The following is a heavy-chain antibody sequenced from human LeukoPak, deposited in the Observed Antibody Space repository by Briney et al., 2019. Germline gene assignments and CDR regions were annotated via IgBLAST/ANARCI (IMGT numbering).Heavy chain of an antibody. J-gene: IGHJ4*02. CDR2: INSDGGNT. CDR3: TRGYYYRIEY. CDR1: GFTFSSYW. V-gene: IGHV3-74*01. D-gene: IGHD5-12*01. Sequence: QSGGSLRLSCAASGFTFSSYWMQWVRQAPGKGPLWVSRINSDGGNTAYADSVKGRFIVSRDNAKNTLYLQMNSLRVEDTAVYYCTRGYYYRIEYWGEGTQVSVSS.